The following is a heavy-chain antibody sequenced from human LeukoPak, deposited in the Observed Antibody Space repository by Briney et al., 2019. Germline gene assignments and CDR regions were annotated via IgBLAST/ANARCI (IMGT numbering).Heavy chain of an antibody. D-gene: IGHD2-15*01. CDR1: GYTFTSYA. J-gene: IGHJ4*02. CDR3: AIWYCSGGRCYSNARAFDY. CDR2: INTNTGNP. Sequence: ASVKVSCKASGYTFTSYAMNWVREAPGQGLEWMGWINTNTGNPTYAQGLTGRFVFSLDTSVSTAYLQISSLKAEDTAVYYCAIWYCSGGRCYSNARAFDYWGQGTRVTVSS. V-gene: IGHV7-4-1*02.